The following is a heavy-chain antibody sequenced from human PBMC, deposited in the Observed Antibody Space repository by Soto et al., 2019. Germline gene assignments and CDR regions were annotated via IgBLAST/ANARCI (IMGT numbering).Heavy chain of an antibody. CDR2: LSSSGRYI. CDR1: GFSFSTYS. V-gene: IGHV3-21*06. CDR3: ARGLDGDYGYSDY. J-gene: IGHJ4*02. D-gene: IGHD4-17*01. Sequence: EVQLVESGGGLVKPGGSLRLSCSASGFSFSTYSMNWVRQAPGKGLEWVSSLSSSGRYIYYTDSVRGRFTISRDNAKNSMYLKMNSLRVEDTAVYYCARGLDGDYGYSDYWGQGTLVTVSS.